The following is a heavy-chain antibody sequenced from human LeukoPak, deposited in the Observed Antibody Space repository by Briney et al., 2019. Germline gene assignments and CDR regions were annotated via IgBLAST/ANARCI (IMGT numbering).Heavy chain of an antibody. D-gene: IGHD6-25*01. V-gene: IGHV3-33*01. Sequence: PGRSLRLSCAASGFTFSSYGMHWVRQAPGKGLEWVAVIWYDGSNKYYADSVKGRFTISRDNSKNTLYLQMNSLRAEDTAVYYCVRGSAPERGLDYWGQGARVTVSS. CDR1: GFTFSSYG. CDR2: IWYDGSNK. CDR3: VRGSAPERGLDY. J-gene: IGHJ4*02.